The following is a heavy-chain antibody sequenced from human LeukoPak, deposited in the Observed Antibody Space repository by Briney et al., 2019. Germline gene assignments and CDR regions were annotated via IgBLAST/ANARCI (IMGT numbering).Heavy chain of an antibody. D-gene: IGHD3-16*01. CDR1: GFTFSSYA. J-gene: IGHJ4*02. V-gene: IGHV3-23*01. CDR3: AKIRGIMITFGGEGFDY. Sequence: GGSLRLSCAASGFTFSSYAMSWVRQAPGKGLEWVSAISGSGGSTYYADSVKGRFTISRDNSKNTLYLQMNSLRAEDTAVYYCAKIRGIMITFGGEGFDYWGPGTLVTVSS. CDR2: ISGSGGST.